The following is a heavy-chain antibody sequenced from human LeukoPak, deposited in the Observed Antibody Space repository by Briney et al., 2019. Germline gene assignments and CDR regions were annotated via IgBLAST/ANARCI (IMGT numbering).Heavy chain of an antibody. V-gene: IGHV4-38-2*01. CDR1: GYSISSGYY. CDR2: IYHSGST. CDR3: ARLAYVVAQYYFDY. Sequence: SETLSLTCVVSGYSISSGYYWGWIRQPPGKGLEWIGSIYHSGSTYYNPSPKSRVTISVDTSKNQFSLKLSSVTAADTAVYYCARLAYVVAQYYFDYWGQGTLVTVSS. J-gene: IGHJ4*02. D-gene: IGHD5-12*01.